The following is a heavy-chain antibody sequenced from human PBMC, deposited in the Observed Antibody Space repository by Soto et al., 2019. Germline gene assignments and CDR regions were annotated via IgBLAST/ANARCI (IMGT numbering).Heavy chain of an antibody. V-gene: IGHV1-69*12. D-gene: IGHD1-1*01. CDR3: ASVQLERQPAASYHYYYGMDV. CDR2: IIPIFGTA. J-gene: IGHJ6*02. CDR1: GGTFSSYA. Sequence: QVQLVQSGAEVKKPGSSVKVSCKASGGTFSSYAISWVRQAPGQGLEWMGGIIPIFGTANYAQKFQGRVTMNEDESTSTAYMELSSRRSEDTAVYYCASVQLERQPAASYHYYYGMDVWGQGTTVTVSS.